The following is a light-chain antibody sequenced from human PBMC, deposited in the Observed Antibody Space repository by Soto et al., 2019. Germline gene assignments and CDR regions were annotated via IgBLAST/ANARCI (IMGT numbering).Light chain of an antibody. V-gene: IGLV1-40*01. CDR2: GDT. CDR1: SSNIGAGYD. CDR3: QSFDSSLSGWL. Sequence: QSVLTQPPSVSGAPGQRVTISCTGSSSNIGAGYDVHWYQQLPGTAPKLLISGDTNRPSGVPDRLSGSKSGTSASLAITGLRAEDEADSYCQSFDSSLSGWLFGGGTKLTVL. J-gene: IGLJ3*02.